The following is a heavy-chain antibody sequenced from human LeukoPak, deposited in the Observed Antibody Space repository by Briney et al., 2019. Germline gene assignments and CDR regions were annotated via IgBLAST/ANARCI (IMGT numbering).Heavy chain of an antibody. V-gene: IGHV4-61*02. CDR3: ARAAGYCSSTSCYGNYNWFDP. CDR2: IYTSGST. Sequence: PSETLSLTCTVSGGSISSGSYYWSWIRQPAGEGLEWIGRIYTSGSTNYNPSLKSRVTISVDTSKNQFSLKLSSVTAADTAVYYCARAAGYCSSTSCYGNYNWFDPWGQGTLVTVSS. J-gene: IGHJ5*02. CDR1: GGSISSGSYY. D-gene: IGHD2-2*01.